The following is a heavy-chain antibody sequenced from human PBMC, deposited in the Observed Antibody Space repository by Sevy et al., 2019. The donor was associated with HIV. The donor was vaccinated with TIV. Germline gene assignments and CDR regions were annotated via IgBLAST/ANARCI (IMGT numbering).Heavy chain of an antibody. D-gene: IGHD5-18*01. CDR1: GYTFTGYY. Sequence: ASVKVSCKASGYTFTGYYMHWVRQAPGQGLEWMGWINPNSGGTNYAQKFQGRVTMTRDTSISTAYMELSRLRSDDTAVYYCARDKTDGGYSYGWCFDIWGQGTMVTVSS. CDR3: ARDKTDGGYSYGWCFDI. CDR2: INPNSGGT. J-gene: IGHJ3*02. V-gene: IGHV1-2*02.